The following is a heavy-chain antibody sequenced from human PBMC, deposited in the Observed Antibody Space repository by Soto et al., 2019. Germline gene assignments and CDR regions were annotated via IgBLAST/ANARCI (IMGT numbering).Heavy chain of an antibody. CDR2: ISAYNGNT. CDR1: GYTFTSYG. J-gene: IGHJ6*02. V-gene: IGHV1-18*01. Sequence: QVQLVQSGAEVKKPGASVKVSCKASGYTFTSYGISWVRQAPGQGLEWMGWISAYNGNTNYAQKLQGRVTMTTDTSTSTAYMELRSLRSDDTAGYYCARDMAMVRGVIIKYYYYYGMDVWGQGTTVTVSS. D-gene: IGHD3-10*01. CDR3: ARDMAMVRGVIIKYYYYYGMDV.